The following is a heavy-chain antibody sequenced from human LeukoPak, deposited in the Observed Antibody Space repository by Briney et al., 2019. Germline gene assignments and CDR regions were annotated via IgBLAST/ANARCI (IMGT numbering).Heavy chain of an antibody. CDR2: IGGSGGST. CDR1: GFTFTIYA. CDR3: GRLAHNAWYAIDF. V-gene: IGHV3-23*01. J-gene: IGHJ4*02. D-gene: IGHD2-2*01. Sequence: GGSLRLSCAASGFTFTIYAMTWVRQAPGKGLEWVSAIGGSGGSTYYADSVKGRFTISRGNSKNTLYLQMNSLRAEDTAVYYCGRLAHNAWYAIDFWGQGTLVTVSS.